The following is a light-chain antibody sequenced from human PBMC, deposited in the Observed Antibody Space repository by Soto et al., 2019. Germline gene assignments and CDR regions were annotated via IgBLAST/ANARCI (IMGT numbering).Light chain of an antibody. CDR3: QSADSSGTYVV. V-gene: IGLV3-25*01. CDR1: ALPKQY. CDR2: KDS. J-gene: IGLJ2*01. Sequence: SCYLKQPASVSVSPGQTSRIACSGVALPKQYAYWYQQKPGQAPVLVIYKDSERPSGIPERFSGSSSGTTVTLTISGVQADDEADYYCQSADSSGTYVVFGGGTKVTVL.